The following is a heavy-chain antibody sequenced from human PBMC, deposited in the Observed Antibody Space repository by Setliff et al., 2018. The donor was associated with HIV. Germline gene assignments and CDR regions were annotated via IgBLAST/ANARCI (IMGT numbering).Heavy chain of an antibody. V-gene: IGHV1-2*06. CDR3: ARDHCSSSGCYEYSYYGMDV. J-gene: IGHJ6*02. CDR1: GYIFTDYY. CDR2: VNPNSGGT. D-gene: IGHD2-2*01. Sequence: ASVKVSCKASGYIFTDYYMHWVRQAPGQELGWMGRVNPNSGGTNYAQKFQGRVTMTRDTSISTAYTELSSLRSEDTAVYYCARDHCSSSGCYEYSYYGMDVWGQGTTVTVSS.